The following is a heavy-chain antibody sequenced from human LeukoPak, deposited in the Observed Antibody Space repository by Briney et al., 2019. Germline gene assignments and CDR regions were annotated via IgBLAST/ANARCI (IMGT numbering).Heavy chain of an antibody. CDR3: ARENPSGYYNRPIDY. V-gene: IGHV4-61*08. Sequence: SETLSLTCAVSGGSISSGGYSWSWIRQPPGKGLEWIGDIYYSGSIKYNPSLKSRDTMSVDTSKNQFSLKLSSVTAADTAIYYCARENPSGYYNRPIDYWGQGTLVTVSS. CDR1: GGSISSGGYS. CDR2: IYYSGSI. D-gene: IGHD3-22*01. J-gene: IGHJ4*02.